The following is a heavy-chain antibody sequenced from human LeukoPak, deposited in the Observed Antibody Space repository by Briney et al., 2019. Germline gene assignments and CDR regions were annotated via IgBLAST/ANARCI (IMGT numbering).Heavy chain of an antibody. CDR1: GFTFSDNY. V-gene: IGHV3-21*01. J-gene: IGHJ4*02. Sequence: GGSLRLSCAASGFTFSDNYMTWVRQAPGKGLEWVSSISSSSSYIYYADSVKGRFTISRDNAKNSLYLQMNSLRAEDTAVYYCARGGKKYYFDSSGYIYYFDYWGQGTLVTVSS. D-gene: IGHD3-22*01. CDR2: ISSSSSYI. CDR3: ARGGKKYYFDSSGYIYYFDY.